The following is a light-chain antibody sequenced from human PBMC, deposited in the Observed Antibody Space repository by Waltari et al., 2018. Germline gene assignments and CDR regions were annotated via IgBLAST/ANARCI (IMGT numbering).Light chain of an antibody. CDR1: KLGDKY. J-gene: IGLJ1*01. CDR3: QAWDSSAAGV. Sequence: SYELTQPPSVSVSPGQTATISCSGDKLGDKYACWNQQKPGHSPVLVIYQDNRRPSGRPERFAGSNTGNTATLTISGTQAMDEADYYCQAWDSSAAGVFGTGTKVTVL. CDR2: QDN. V-gene: IGLV3-1*01.